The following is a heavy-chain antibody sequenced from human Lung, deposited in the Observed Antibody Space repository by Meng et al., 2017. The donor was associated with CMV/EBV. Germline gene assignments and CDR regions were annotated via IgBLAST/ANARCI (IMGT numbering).Heavy chain of an antibody. J-gene: IGHJ5*02. V-gene: IGHV3-48*03. CDR2: ISSSGSTI. Sequence: SCAASGFTVSSYEMNWVRQAPGKGLEWVSYISSSGSTIYYADSVKGRFTISRDNAKNSLYLQMNSLRAEDTAVYYFAREKGDRFDPWGQGTLVTVSS. CDR3: AREKGDRFDP. CDR1: GFTVSSYE.